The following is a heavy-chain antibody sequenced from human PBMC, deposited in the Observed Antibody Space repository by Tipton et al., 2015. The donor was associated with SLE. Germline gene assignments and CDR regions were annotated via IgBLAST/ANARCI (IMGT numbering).Heavy chain of an antibody. V-gene: IGHV3-30*02. CDR1: GFSFSTYG. CDR3: ATSTVTTDPAYYYGMDV. CDR2: IRYDGSQK. J-gene: IGHJ6*02. Sequence: SLRLSCAASGFSFSTYGMHWVRQAPGKGLEWVALIRYDGSQKFYADSVKGRFTISRDNSKNMLFLQLSSLRAADTAVYYCATSTVTTDPAYYYGMDVWGQGTTVTVSS. D-gene: IGHD4-17*01.